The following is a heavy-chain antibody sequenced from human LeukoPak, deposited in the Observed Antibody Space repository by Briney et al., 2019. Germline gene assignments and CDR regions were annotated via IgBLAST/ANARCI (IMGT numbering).Heavy chain of an antibody. CDR1: GGSFSGYY. CDR3: ARRRDVVVPAAQKYYNWFDP. D-gene: IGHD2-2*01. Sequence: PSETLSLTCAVYGGSFSGYYWSWVRQPPGKGLEWIGEINHSGSTNYNPSLQCRVTISVDTSKTQFSLKLSSVTAADTAVYYCARRRDVVVPAAQKYYNWFDPWGQGTLVTVSS. J-gene: IGHJ5*02. V-gene: IGHV4-34*01. CDR2: INHSGST.